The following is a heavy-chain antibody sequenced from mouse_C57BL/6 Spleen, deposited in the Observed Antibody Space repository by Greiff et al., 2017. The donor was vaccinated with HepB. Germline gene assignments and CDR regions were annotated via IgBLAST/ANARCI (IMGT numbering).Heavy chain of an antibody. V-gene: IGHV5-16*01. Sequence: EVMLVESEGGLVQPGSSMKLSCTASGFTFSDYYMAWVRQVPEKGLEWVANINYDGSSTYYLDSLKSRFIISRDNAKNILYLQLISLKSEDTAAYYCARDDCGSSFYWYFDVWGTGTTVTVSS. D-gene: IGHD1-1*01. CDR3: ARDDCGSSFYWYFDV. J-gene: IGHJ1*03. CDR2: INYDGSST. CDR1: GFTFSDYY.